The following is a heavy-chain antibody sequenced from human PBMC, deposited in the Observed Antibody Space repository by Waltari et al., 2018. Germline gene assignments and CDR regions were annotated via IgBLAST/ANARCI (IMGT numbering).Heavy chain of an antibody. J-gene: IGHJ4*02. V-gene: IGHV1-18*04. CDR1: VYPFTFNV. D-gene: IGHD5-12*01. Sequence: HLVRSGGRVRKPGASVKSSCRVSVYPFTFNVSSWVRQAPGQGLEWMGWISPYSGNTNYAQNLQGRVTMTTDTSTSTAYMELRSLRSDDTAVYYCARGGGYSGYDEFDYWGQGTLVTVSS. CDR2: ISPYSGNT. CDR3: ARGGGYSGYDEFDY.